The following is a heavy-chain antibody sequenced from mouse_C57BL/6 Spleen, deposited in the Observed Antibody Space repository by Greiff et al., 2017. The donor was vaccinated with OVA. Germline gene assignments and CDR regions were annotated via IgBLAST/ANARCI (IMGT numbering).Heavy chain of an antibody. CDR2: IDPENGDT. CDR3: TRTGTSAFDY. Sequence: VKLQQSGAELVRPGASVKLSCTASGFNIKDDYMHWVKQRPEQGLEWIGWIDPENGDTEYASKVQGKVTIPADTSSNTAYLQLSSLTSEDTAVYYCTRTGTSAFDYWGQGTTLTVSS. CDR1: GFNIKDDY. V-gene: IGHV14-4*01. D-gene: IGHD4-1*01. J-gene: IGHJ2*01.